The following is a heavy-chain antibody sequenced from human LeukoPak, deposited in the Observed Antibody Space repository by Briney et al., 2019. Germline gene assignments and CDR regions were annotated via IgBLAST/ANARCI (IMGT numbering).Heavy chain of an antibody. CDR1: GYAFTSYD. J-gene: IGHJ6*03. CDR2: MNPNSGNT. CDR3: ARGGAATVYYYYMDV. Sequence: GASVKVSCKASGYAFTSYDINWVRQATGQGLEWMGWMNPNSGNTGYAQKFQGRVTMTRNTSISTAYMELSSLRSEDTAVYYCARGGAATVYYYYMDVWGKGTTVPVSS. D-gene: IGHD2-15*01. V-gene: IGHV1-8*01.